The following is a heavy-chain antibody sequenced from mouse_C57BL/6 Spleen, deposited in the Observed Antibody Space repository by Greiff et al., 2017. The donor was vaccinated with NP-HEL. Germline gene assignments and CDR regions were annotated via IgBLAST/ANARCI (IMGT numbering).Heavy chain of an antibody. CDR3: AREYSNYEEGFDY. V-gene: IGHV1-77*01. J-gene: IGHJ2*01. Sequence: VQLQQPGTELVKPGASVKLSCKASGYTFTDYYINWVKQRPGQGLEWIGKIGPGSGSTYYNEKFKGKATLTADKSSSTAYMQLSSLTSEDSAVYFCAREYSNYEEGFDYWGQGTTLTVSS. D-gene: IGHD2-5*01. CDR2: IGPGSGST. CDR1: GYTFTDYY.